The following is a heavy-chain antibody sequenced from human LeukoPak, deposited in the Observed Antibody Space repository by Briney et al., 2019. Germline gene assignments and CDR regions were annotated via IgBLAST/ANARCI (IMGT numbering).Heavy chain of an antibody. Sequence: GGSLRLSCAASGFTFSSYSMNWVRQAPGKGLEWVSSISSSSSYIYYADSVKGRFTISRDNAKNSLYLQMNSLRAEDTAVYYCARDLNFWSGYYTAIYYLDYWGQGTLVTVSS. D-gene: IGHD3-3*01. V-gene: IGHV3-21*01. CDR3: ARDLNFWSGYYTAIYYLDY. CDR1: GFTFSSYS. CDR2: ISSSSSYI. J-gene: IGHJ4*02.